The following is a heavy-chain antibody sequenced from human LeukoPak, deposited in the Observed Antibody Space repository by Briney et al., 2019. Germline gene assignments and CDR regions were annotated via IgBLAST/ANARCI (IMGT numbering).Heavy chain of an antibody. Sequence: PGGSLRLSCAASGFTFSSYSMNWVRQAPGKGLEWVSSISSSSSYIYYADSVKGRFTISRDNAKNSLYLQMNSLRAEDTAVYYCARGASGATGTKYFDYWGQGTLVTVSS. V-gene: IGHV3-21*01. CDR3: ARGASGATGTKYFDY. CDR1: GFTFSSYS. D-gene: IGHD1-7*01. CDR2: ISSSSSYI. J-gene: IGHJ4*02.